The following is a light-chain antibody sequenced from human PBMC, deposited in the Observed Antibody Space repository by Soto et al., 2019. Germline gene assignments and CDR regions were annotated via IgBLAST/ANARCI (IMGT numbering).Light chain of an antibody. CDR2: KVS. Sequence: VMTQYQLSSPFTLGQAASISCRSSQSLVHNDGNTYLSWFQQRPGQPPRLLIYKVSDRFSGVPDRFSGSGAGTDFTLTISRVEAEDVGVYYCMQATQSSWTFGQGTMVDIK. CDR1: QSLVHNDGNTY. V-gene: IGKV2-24*01. J-gene: IGKJ1*01. CDR3: MQATQSSWT.